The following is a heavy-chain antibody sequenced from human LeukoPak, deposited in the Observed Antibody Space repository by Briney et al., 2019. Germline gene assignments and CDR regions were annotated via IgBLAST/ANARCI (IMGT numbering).Heavy chain of an antibody. CDR3: ARRSYSSSSHWFDP. Sequence: PGGSLRLSCKGSGYSFTSYWIGWVRQMPGKGLEWMGIIYPGDSDTRYSPSFQGQVTISGDKSISTAYLQWSSLKASDTAMYYCARRSYSSSSHWFDPWGQGTLVTVSS. D-gene: IGHD6-6*01. CDR1: GYSFTSYW. V-gene: IGHV5-51*01. CDR2: IYPGDSDT. J-gene: IGHJ5*02.